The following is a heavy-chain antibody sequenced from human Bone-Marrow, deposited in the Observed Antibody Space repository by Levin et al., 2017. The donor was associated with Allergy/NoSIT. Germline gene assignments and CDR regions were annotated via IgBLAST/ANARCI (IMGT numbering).Heavy chain of an antibody. Sequence: KISCKASGGTFSSYAINWVRQAPGQGLEWMGGIIPIFGTTNYAQRFQGRVTITADKSTSTAYMQLNNLRSEDTAVYYWARDSGENCSGTSCQAYYYYYMDVWGKGTTVTVSS. CDR2: IIPIFGTT. V-gene: IGHV1-69*06. CDR1: GGTFSSYA. CDR3: ARDSGENCSGTSCQAYYYYYMDV. D-gene: IGHD2-2*01. J-gene: IGHJ6*03.